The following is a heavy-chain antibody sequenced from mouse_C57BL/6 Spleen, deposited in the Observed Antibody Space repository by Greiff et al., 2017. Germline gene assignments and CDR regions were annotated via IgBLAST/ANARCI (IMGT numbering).Heavy chain of an antibody. CDR1: GFTFSNYW. J-gene: IGHJ4*01. V-gene: IGHV6-3*01. Sequence: VQRVESGGGLVQPGGSMKLSCVASGFTFSNYWMNWVRQSPEKGLEWVSQIRLKSDNYATHYAESVTGRFTISRDDSKSSVYLQMNNLRAEDTGIYYCTGQRGGYAMDYWGQGTSVTVSS. CDR3: TGQRGGYAMDY. CDR2: IRLKSDNYAT.